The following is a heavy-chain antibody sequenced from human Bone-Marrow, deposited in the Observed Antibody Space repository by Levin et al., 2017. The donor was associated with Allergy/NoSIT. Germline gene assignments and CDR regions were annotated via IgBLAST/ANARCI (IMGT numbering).Heavy chain of an antibody. J-gene: IGHJ6*02. V-gene: IGHV1-69*13. D-gene: IGHD3-3*01. Sequence: SVKVSCKASGGAFNTYVISWVRQAQGQGLEWMGGIIPTLGAANYAQKFQGRVTISALDSANIVFMEMTNLRSEDTAVYYCVRALGTISGSGDVWGQGTKITVS. CDR3: VRALGTISGSGDV. CDR1: GGAFNTYV. CDR2: IIPTLGAA.